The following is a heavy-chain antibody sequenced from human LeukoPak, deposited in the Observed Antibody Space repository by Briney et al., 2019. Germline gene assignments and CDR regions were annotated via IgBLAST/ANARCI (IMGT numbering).Heavy chain of an antibody. V-gene: IGHV3-23*01. CDR3: RVYCSSTSCYTDYYYYGMDV. Sequence: PSETLSLTCAVYGGSFSGYYWSWIRQPPGKGLEWVSAISGGGSTFYADSVKGRFTISRDNSKNTLFLQVNSLRAEDTAVYYCRVYCSSTSCYTDYYYYGMDVWGQGTTVTVSS. CDR1: GGSFSGYY. CDR2: ISGGGST. J-gene: IGHJ6*02. D-gene: IGHD2-2*02.